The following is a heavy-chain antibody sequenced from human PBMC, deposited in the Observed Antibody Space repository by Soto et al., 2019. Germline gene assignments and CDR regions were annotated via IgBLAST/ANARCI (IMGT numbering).Heavy chain of an antibody. D-gene: IGHD3-3*01. CDR2: INAGNDNT. CDR1: GYTLSTHA. V-gene: IGHV1-3*01. Sequence: ASVKVSCKASGYTLSTHAMHWVRQAPGQSLEWMGWINAGNDNTKYSQRLQDRVTIIRDTSASTVYMELSSLRSEDTAVYYCARDQYYNIWSGYYMATPFDYWGQGTQVTVSS. J-gene: IGHJ4*02. CDR3: ARDQYYNIWSGYYMATPFDY.